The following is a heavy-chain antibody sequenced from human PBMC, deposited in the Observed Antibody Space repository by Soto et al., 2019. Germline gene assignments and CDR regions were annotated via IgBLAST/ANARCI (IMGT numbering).Heavy chain of an antibody. D-gene: IGHD7-27*01. CDR3: ARGRYCLTGRCFPNWFVS. J-gene: IGHJ5*01. CDR1: GDSISNLDYF. V-gene: IGHV4-30-4*01. CDR2: IYKSATT. Sequence: SETLSLTCSVSGDSISNLDYFWAWIRQPPGQALEYIGYIYKSATTYYNPSFESRVAISVDTSKSQFSLNVTSVTAADTAVYFCARGRYCLTGRCFPNWFVSWGQGALVTV.